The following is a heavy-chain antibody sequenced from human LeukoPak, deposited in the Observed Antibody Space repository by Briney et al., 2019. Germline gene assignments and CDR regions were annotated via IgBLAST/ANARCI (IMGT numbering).Heavy chain of an antibody. CDR1: GGSISSSSYY. CDR2: IYYSGST. D-gene: IGHD5-12*01. J-gene: IGHJ3*02. Sequence: SETLSLTCTVSGGSISSSSYYWGWIRQPPGKGLEWIGSIYYSGSTYYNPSLESRVTISVDTSKNQFSLKLSSVTAADTAVYYCARQKRLRAFDIWGQGTMVTVSS. CDR3: ARQKRLRAFDI. V-gene: IGHV4-39*01.